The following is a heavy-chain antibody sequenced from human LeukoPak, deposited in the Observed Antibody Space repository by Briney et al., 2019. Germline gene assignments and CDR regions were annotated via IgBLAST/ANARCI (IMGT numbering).Heavy chain of an antibody. J-gene: IGHJ4*02. CDR2: ISGSGGST. Sequence: GVSLRLSCAASGFIFSSYAMNWVRQAPGKGLEWVSSISGSGGSTYYADSVKGRFTISRDNSKNTLYLQMNSLRAEDTAVYYCAKYPVRGVNPYYFDYWGQGTLVTVPS. CDR3: AKYPVRGVNPYYFDY. D-gene: IGHD3-10*01. V-gene: IGHV3-23*01. CDR1: GFIFSSYA.